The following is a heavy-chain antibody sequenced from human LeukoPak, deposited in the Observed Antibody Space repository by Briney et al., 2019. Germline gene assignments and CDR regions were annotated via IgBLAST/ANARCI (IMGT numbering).Heavy chain of an antibody. J-gene: IGHJ4*02. CDR1: GGSIRSYY. Sequence: RSSETLSLTCTVSGGSIRSYYWSWTRRPPGKGLEWIGYIYYSGSTYYNPSLKSRVTISVDTSKNQFSLKLSSVTAADTAVYYCARDQGYYFDYWGQGTLVTVSS. V-gene: IGHV4-59*01. CDR3: ARDQGYYFDY. CDR2: IYYSGST.